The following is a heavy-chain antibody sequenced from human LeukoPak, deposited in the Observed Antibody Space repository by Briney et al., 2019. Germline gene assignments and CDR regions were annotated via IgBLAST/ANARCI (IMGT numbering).Heavy chain of an antibody. CDR2: ISYDGSNK. J-gene: IGHJ4*02. Sequence: PGRSLRLSCAASGFTFSSYAMHWVRQAPGKGLEWVAVISYDGSNKYYADSVKGRFTISRDNSKNTLYLQMNSLRAEDTAVYYCAREDSSGYPFDYWGQGTLVTVSS. CDR3: AREDSSGYPFDY. D-gene: IGHD3-22*01. CDR1: GFTFSSYA. V-gene: IGHV3-30-3*01.